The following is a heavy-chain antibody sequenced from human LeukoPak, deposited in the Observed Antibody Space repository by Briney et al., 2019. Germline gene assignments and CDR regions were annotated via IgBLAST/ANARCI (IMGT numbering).Heavy chain of an antibody. CDR2: ISGSGGST. CDR3: ARDRSGIWSGRNDAFDI. Sequence: GSPPLSCVASGFPFRSSAMSWGRQAPGKGLEGVSAISGSGGSTYYADPVKGRFTISRDNSKNTLYLQMNSLRAEDTAVYYCARDRSGIWSGRNDAFDIWGQGTMVTVSS. J-gene: IGHJ3*02. CDR1: GFPFRSSA. D-gene: IGHD3-3*01. V-gene: IGHV3-23*01.